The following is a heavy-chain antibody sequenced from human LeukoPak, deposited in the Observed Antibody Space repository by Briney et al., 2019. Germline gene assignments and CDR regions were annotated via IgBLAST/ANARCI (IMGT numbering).Heavy chain of an antibody. V-gene: IGHV4-59*01. Sequence: SETLSLTCTVSGGSISSYFWSWIRQPPGKGLEWVGYIYYSGSTNYNPSLKSRVTISIDTSKNQFSLKLSSVTPADTAVYYCARDVEMAHAFDIWGQGTMVTVSS. CDR2: IYYSGST. J-gene: IGHJ3*02. CDR1: GGSISSYF. D-gene: IGHD5-24*01. CDR3: ARDVEMAHAFDI.